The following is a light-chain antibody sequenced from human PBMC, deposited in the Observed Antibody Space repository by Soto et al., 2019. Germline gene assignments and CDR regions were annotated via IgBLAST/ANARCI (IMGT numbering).Light chain of an antibody. Sequence: DIVMTQSPDSLAVSLGERATINCKSSQSALYSSNNKNYLAWYQQKPGQPPKLLIYWASTRESGVPDRFSGSGXGTDFTLTISSLQAEDVXVXXCQQYYNTPLTFGGGTKVEIK. J-gene: IGKJ4*01. V-gene: IGKV4-1*01. CDR2: WAS. CDR3: QQYYNTPLT. CDR1: QSALYSSNNKNY.